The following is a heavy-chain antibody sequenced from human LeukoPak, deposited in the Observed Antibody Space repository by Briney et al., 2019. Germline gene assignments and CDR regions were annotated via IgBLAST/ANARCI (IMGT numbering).Heavy chain of an antibody. CDR3: AKDRPAAIGDYMDV. J-gene: IGHJ6*03. V-gene: IGHV3-30*02. CDR1: GFTFSSYG. Sequence: GGSLRLSCAASGFTFSSYGMHWVRQAPGKGLGWVAFIRYDGSNKYYADSVKGRFTISRDNSKYTLYLQMNSLRAEDTAVYYCAKDRPAAIGDYMDVWGKGPTVTVSS. CDR2: IRYDGSNK. D-gene: IGHD2-2*01.